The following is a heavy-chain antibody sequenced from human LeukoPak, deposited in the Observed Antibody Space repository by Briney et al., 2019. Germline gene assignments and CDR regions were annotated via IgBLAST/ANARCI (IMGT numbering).Heavy chain of an antibody. Sequence: GASVKLSCTSSGYTFTVNYIHWLRQAPGQGLEWMGWIDANNGDTKSAQKFQSRVTMSRDTSISTAYMDLSSLSPDDAAVYYCARDPSSVTLYFFDYWGQGTLVTVSS. J-gene: IGHJ4*02. CDR3: ARDPSSVTLYFFDY. CDR1: GYTFTVNY. CDR2: IDANNGDT. V-gene: IGHV1-2*02. D-gene: IGHD4-11*01.